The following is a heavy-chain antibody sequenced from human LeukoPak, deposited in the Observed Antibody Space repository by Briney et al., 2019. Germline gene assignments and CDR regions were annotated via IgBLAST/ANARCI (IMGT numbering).Heavy chain of an antibody. Sequence: GASVKVSCKVSGYTLTELSMHWVRQAPGKGLEWMGGFDPEDGETIYAQKFQGRVTMTEDTSTDTAYMELSSLRSEDTAVYYCATYVAAGTLLYYYYYMDVWGKGTTVTVSS. CDR1: GYTLTELS. D-gene: IGHD6-13*01. CDR2: FDPEDGET. V-gene: IGHV1-24*01. CDR3: ATYVAAGTLLYYYYYMDV. J-gene: IGHJ6*03.